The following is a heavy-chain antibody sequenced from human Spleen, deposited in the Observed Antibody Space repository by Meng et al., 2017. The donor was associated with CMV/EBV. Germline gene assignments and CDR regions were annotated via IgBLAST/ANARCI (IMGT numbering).Heavy chain of an antibody. CDR2: INWNGGST. CDR1: GFTFDDYG. Sequence: GGSLRLSCAASGFTFDDYGMSWVRQAPGKGLEWVSGINWNGGSTGYADSVKGRFTISRDQSKNTLHLQMNNLRAEDTAIYYCARGYGSGSYYNSWGQGTLVTVSS. V-gene: IGHV3-20*04. D-gene: IGHD3-10*01. J-gene: IGHJ5*02. CDR3: ARGYGSGSYYNS.